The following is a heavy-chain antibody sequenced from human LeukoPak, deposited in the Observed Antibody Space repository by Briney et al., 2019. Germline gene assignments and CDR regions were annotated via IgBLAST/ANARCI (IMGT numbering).Heavy chain of an antibody. CDR2: IIPIFGTA. Sequence: ASVKVSCKASGGTFSSYAISWVRQAPGQGLEWMGGIIPIFGTANYAQKFQGRVTVTADKSTSTAYMELSSLRSEDTAVYYCAAGLLGPVGPRAPSNWGQGTLVTVSS. V-gene: IGHV1-69*06. CDR3: AAGLLGPVGPRAPSN. J-gene: IGHJ4*02. D-gene: IGHD1-26*01. CDR1: GGTFSSYA.